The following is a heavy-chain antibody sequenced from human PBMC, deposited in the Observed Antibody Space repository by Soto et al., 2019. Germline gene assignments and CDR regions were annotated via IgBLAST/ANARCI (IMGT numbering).Heavy chain of an antibody. V-gene: IGHV4-31*03. CDR2: IYYSGST. D-gene: IGHD2-2*01. CDR3: ARSSTSANYFDY. CDR1: GGSISSGGYY. J-gene: IGHJ4*02. Sequence: QVQLQESGPGLVKPSQTLSLTCTVSGGSISSGGYYWSWIRQHPGKGLEWIGYIYYSGSTYYNPSLKSRVAIPVNXSKNQFSLKLTSVAAADTAVYYCARSSTSANYFDYWGQGTLVTVSS.